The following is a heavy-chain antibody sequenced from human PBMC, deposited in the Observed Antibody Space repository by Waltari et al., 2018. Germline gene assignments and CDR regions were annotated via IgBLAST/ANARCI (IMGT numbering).Heavy chain of an antibody. CDR2: IYSGGST. CDR1: GFTVSSNY. V-gene: IGHV3-53*01. CDR3: ARPRLHSSSWGFDY. D-gene: IGHD6-13*01. Sequence: EVQLVESGGGLIQPGGSLRLSCAASGFTVSSNYMSWVRQAPGKGLEWVSGIYSGGSTYYADSVKGRFTISRDNSKNTLYLQMNSLRAEDTAVYYCARPRLHSSSWGFDYWGQGTLVTVSS. J-gene: IGHJ4*02.